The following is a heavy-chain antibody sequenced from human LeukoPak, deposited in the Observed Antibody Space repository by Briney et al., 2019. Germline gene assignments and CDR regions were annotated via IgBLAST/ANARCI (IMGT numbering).Heavy chain of an antibody. Sequence: GESLRLSCVTSGFRFSNFEMNWVRQPPDKGLEWVTLILSDGTNKYYTDSVKGRFTISRDNSKKTLYLEMNSLRVEDTAVYYCARTGESHAFDIWGQGTMVTVSS. CDR3: ARTGESHAFDI. CDR1: GFRFSNFE. D-gene: IGHD1-26*01. CDR2: ILSDGTNK. V-gene: IGHV3-30*04. J-gene: IGHJ3*02.